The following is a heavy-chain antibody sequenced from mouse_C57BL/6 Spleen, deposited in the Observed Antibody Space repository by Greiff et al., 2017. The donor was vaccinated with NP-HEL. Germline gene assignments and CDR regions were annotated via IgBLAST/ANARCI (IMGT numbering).Heavy chain of an antibody. CDR1: GYAFSSSW. J-gene: IGHJ3*01. Sequence: VQLQQSGPELVKPGASVKISCKASGYAFSSSWMNWVKQRPGKGLEWIGRIYPGDGDTNYNGKFKGKATLTADKSSSTAYMQLSSLTSEDSAVYFCASFTTVHSWFAYWGQGTLVTVSA. V-gene: IGHV1-82*01. D-gene: IGHD1-1*01. CDR2: IYPGDGDT. CDR3: ASFTTVHSWFAY.